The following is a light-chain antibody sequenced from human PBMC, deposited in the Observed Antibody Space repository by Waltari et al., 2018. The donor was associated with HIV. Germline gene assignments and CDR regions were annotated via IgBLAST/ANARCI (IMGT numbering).Light chain of an antibody. J-gene: IGLJ2*01. CDR3: CSYAGSSTYVV. CDR2: EGD. CDR1: SSDVGSYNF. Sequence: QSALTQPAPVSGSPGQSITISCTGTSSDVGSYNFVPWYQQHPGHAPKRITYEGDKRPSGVSYRFSGSKSGSTASLTISGLQAEDEADYYCCSYAGSSTYVVFGGGTQLTVL. V-gene: IGLV2-23*01.